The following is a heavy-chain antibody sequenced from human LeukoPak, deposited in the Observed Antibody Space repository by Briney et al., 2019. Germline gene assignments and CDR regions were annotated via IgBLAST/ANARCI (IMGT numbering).Heavy chain of an antibody. V-gene: IGHV4-34*01. CDR3: ARENSSSWYYYYYYMDV. CDR2: INHSGST. D-gene: IGHD6-13*01. J-gene: IGHJ6*03. CDR1: GGSFSGYY. Sequence: PSETLSLTCAVYGGSFSGYYWSWIRQPPGKGLEWIGEINHSGSTNYNPSLKSRVTISVDTSKNQFSLKLSSVTAADTAVYYCARENSSSWYYYYYYMDVWGKGTTVTVPS.